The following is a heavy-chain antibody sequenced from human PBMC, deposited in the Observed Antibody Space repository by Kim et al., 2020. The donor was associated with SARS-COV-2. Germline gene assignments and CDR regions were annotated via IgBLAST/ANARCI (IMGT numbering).Heavy chain of an antibody. Sequence: SETLSLTCAVYGGSFSGYYWSWIRQPPGKGLEWIGEINHSGSTNYNPSLKSRVTISVDTSKNQFSLKLSSVTAADTAVYYCARMLGIGDYWGQGTLVTVS. CDR3: ARMLGIGDY. J-gene: IGHJ4*02. V-gene: IGHV4-34*01. CDR1: GGSFSGYY. D-gene: IGHD3-10*02. CDR2: INHSGST.